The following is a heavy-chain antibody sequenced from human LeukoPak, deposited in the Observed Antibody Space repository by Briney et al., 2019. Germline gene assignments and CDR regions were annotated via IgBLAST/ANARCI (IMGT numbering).Heavy chain of an antibody. CDR3: ARRRGVYYAFDI. J-gene: IGHJ3*02. CDR2: MNPNSGNT. D-gene: IGHD3-10*01. CDR1: GYTFTSYD. Sequence: GASVKVSCKASGYTFTSYDINWVRQATGQGLEWMGWMNPNSGNTGYAQKFQGRVTMTRNTSISTAYMELNSLRSEDTAVYYCARRRGVYYAFDIWGQGTMVTVSS. V-gene: IGHV1-8*01.